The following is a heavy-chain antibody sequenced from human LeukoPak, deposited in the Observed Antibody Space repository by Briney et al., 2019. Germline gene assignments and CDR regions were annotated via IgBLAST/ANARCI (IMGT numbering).Heavy chain of an antibody. V-gene: IGHV1-18*01. D-gene: IGHD6-6*01. CDR3: ARAAVSASSVGSSAGFDY. CDR1: GYTFTSYG. CDR2: IGAYNGNT. Sequence: ASVKVSCKASGYTFTSYGISWVRQAPGQGPEWMGWIGAYNGNTNYAQKLQGRVTMTTDTSTSTAYMELRSLRSDDTAVYYCARAAVSASSVGSSAGFDYWGQGTLVTVSS. J-gene: IGHJ4*02.